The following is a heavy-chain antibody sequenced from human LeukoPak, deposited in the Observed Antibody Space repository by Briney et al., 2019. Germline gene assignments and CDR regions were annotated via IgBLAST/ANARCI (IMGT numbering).Heavy chain of an antibody. Sequence: GGSLRLSCAASGFTFSSYGMHWVRQALGKGLEWVADIWYDGSNKYYADSVKGRFTISRDNSKNTLYLQMNSLRAEDTAVYYCARDPSLYYYDSSGHDYWGQGTLVTVSS. V-gene: IGHV3-33*01. J-gene: IGHJ4*02. CDR1: GFTFSSYG. D-gene: IGHD3-22*01. CDR2: IWYDGSNK. CDR3: ARDPSLYYYDSSGHDY.